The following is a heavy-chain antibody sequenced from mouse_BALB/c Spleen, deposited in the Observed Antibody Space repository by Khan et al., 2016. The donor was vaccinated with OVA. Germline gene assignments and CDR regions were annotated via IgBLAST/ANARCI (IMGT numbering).Heavy chain of an antibody. CDR1: GYAFTDYL. CDR2: INPGSDNT. Sequence: QVRLQQSGAELVRPGTSVKVSCKASGYAFTDYLIEWVKQRPGQGLEWIGVINPGSDNTNYNEKFKGKATLTADKSSNHAYMQLSSLTSDDSAVYFCARGGYGTLAYWGQGTPVTVSA. CDR3: ARGGYGTLAY. V-gene: IGHV1-54*01. D-gene: IGHD1-1*02. J-gene: IGHJ3*01.